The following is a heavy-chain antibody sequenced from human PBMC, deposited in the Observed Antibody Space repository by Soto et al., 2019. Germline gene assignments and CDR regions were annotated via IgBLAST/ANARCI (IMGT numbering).Heavy chain of an antibody. V-gene: IGHV3-30*18. CDR2: ISYDGSNK. J-gene: IGHJ4*02. Sequence: QVQLVESGGGVVQPGRSLRLSCAASGFTFSSYGMHWVHQAPGKGLEWVAVISYDGSNKYYVDSVKGRFTISRDNSKNTLYLQMNSLRAEDTAVYYCAKDWGPRDYYDSSPFDYWGQGTLVTVSS. CDR1: GFTFSSYG. D-gene: IGHD3-22*01. CDR3: AKDWGPRDYYDSSPFDY.